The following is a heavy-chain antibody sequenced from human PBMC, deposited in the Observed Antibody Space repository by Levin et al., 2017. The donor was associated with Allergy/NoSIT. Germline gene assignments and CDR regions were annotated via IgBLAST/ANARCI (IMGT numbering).Heavy chain of an antibody. D-gene: IGHD3-16*01. V-gene: IGHV3-30*18. CDR1: GFTFRSYG. Sequence: PGESLKISCAASGFTFRSYGMHWVRQAPGKGLEWVAVISYDGNNKDYSDSVKGRFTISRDNSKNTLYLQMNSLRAEDTAVYFCAKRGDTRNFFDYWGQGTLVTVSS. CDR2: ISYDGNNK. CDR3: AKRGDTRNFFDY. J-gene: IGHJ4*02.